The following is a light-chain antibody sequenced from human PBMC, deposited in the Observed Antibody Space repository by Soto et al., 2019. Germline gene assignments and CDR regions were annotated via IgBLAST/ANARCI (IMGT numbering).Light chain of an antibody. V-gene: IGKV3-15*01. J-gene: IGKJ5*01. Sequence: EMVMTQSTAILSVSPGESATLSCRASQSVSSNYLAWYQQHPGQPPRLLIYGIATRATGIPARFSGSGSGTEFSLTISSLQSEDFAVYYCQQYSKWPITFGQGTRLEIK. CDR2: GIA. CDR1: QSVSSN. CDR3: QQYSKWPIT.